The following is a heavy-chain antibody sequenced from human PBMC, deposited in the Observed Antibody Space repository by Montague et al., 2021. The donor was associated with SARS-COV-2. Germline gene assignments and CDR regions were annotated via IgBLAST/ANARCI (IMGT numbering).Heavy chain of an antibody. CDR3: AHLIRYYDIFTGIPFDD. CDR1: GFSLSTPNVG. V-gene: IGHV2-5*01. J-gene: IGHJ4*02. D-gene: IGHD3-9*01. CDR2: IYSNXDN. Sequence: PALVKPTQTLTLTCTFSGFSLSTPNVGVAWIRQPPGKALEWLAVIYSNXDNRYSPSLQRRPTITKDTSRNQVVVSLTNVDPLDTATYYCAHLIRYYDIFTGIPFDDWGQGTQGTVSS.